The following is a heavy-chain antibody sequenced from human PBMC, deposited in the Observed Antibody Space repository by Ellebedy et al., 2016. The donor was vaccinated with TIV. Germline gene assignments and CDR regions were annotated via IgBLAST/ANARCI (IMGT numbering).Heavy chain of an antibody. V-gene: IGHV4-59*01. CDR3: AREVGATKGRDYYGMDV. D-gene: IGHD1-26*01. CDR2: IYYSGST. Sequence: SETLSLXCTVSGSAISSYYWSWIRQHPGKGLEWIGYIYYSGSTNYNPSLKSRVTISVDTSKNQFSLKLSSVTAADTAVYYCAREVGATKGRDYYGMDVWGQGTTVTVSS. J-gene: IGHJ6*02. CDR1: GSAISSYY.